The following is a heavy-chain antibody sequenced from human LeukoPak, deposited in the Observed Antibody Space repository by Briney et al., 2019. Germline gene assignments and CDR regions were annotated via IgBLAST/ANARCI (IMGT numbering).Heavy chain of an antibody. J-gene: IGHJ6*02. CDR1: GFTVSSNY. V-gene: IGHV3-53*01. CDR3: AKAASSSWPSYYYGMDV. D-gene: IGHD6-13*01. Sequence: GGSLRLSCAASGFTVSSNYMSWVRQAPGKGLEWVSVIYSGGSTYYADSVKGRFTISKDNSKNTVYLQMSSLRVDDTAVYYCAKAASSSWPSYYYGMDVWGQGTTVTVSS. CDR2: IYSGGST.